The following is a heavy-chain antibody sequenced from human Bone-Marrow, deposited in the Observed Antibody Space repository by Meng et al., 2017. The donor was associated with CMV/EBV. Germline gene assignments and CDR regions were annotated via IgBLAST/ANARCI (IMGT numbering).Heavy chain of an antibody. Sequence: GESLKISCAASGFTFSSYWMHWVRQAPGKGLVWVSRINSDGSSTSYADSVKGRFTISRDNAKNTLYLQMRSLRPEDTAVYYCARDRGRYFDNWGQGTLVTVSS. D-gene: IGHD3-16*01. CDR2: INSDGSST. V-gene: IGHV3-74*01. CDR1: GFTFSSYW. CDR3: ARDRGRYFDN. J-gene: IGHJ4*02.